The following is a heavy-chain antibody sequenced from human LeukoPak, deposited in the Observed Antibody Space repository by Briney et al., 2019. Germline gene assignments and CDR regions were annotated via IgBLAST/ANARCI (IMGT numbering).Heavy chain of an antibody. J-gene: IGHJ4*02. CDR3: ARREQQLVNFDY. D-gene: IGHD6-13*01. CDR1: GGSFSGYY. Sequence: TSETLSLTCAVYGGSFSGYYWSWIRQPPGKGLEWIGEINHSGSTNYNPSLESRVTISVDTSKNQFSLKLSSVTAADTAVYYCARREQQLVNFDYWGQGTLVTVSS. V-gene: IGHV4-34*01. CDR2: INHSGST.